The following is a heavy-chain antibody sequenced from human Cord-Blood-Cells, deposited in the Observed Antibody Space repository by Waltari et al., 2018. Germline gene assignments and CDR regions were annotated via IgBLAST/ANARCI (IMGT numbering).Heavy chain of an antibody. V-gene: IGHV4-34*01. CDR2: INHSVST. Sequence: QVQLQPRGEGLLKPLETLSLTPAVYGVSFRGYSSSWIRQPPGKGLEWIGEINHSVSTNYNPSLKSRVTISVDTSKHQFSLKLSSVTAADTAVYYCAGSGYSSSWYDTWGQGTLVTVSA. CDR3: AGSGYSSSWYDT. CDR1: GVSFRGYS. D-gene: IGHD6-13*01. J-gene: IGHJ5*02.